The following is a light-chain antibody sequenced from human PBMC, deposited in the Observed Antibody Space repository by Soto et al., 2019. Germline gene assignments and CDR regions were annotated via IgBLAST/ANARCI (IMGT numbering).Light chain of an antibody. V-gene: IGKV1-39*01. Sequence: DIQLTQSPPSLSASVGDRVTITCRASQTINSYVNWYQQEAGRAPKLLISGASSLQSGVPSRFSGSGFGTDFTLTISSLQSEDFVVYYCQQTYSTPYIFGGGTTLDI. CDR2: GAS. J-gene: IGKJ2*01. CDR1: QTINSY. CDR3: QQTYSTPYI.